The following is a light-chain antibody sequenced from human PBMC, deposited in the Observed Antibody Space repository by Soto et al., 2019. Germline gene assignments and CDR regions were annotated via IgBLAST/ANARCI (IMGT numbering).Light chain of an antibody. CDR1: QSVSSSY. J-gene: IGKJ1*01. Sequence: EIVLTQSPGTLSLSPGERATLSCRASQSVSSSYLAWYQQKPGQAPRLLIYGASSRATGIPDRFSGSGSGTDFTLTISRLEPEDFAVYYCQQYDDSPPTFGQGTKVEI. CDR2: GAS. CDR3: QQYDDSPPT. V-gene: IGKV3-20*01.